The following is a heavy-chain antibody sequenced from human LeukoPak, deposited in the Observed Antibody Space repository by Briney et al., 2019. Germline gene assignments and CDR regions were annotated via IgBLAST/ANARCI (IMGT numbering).Heavy chain of an antibody. CDR3: ATACSSSGCGYFDY. Sequence: PGESLKISCKGSGYSFTSYWIGWVRQMPGKGLEWMGIIYPGDYDTRYSPSFRGQVTISADKSINTAYLQWSSLKASDTAMYYCATACSSSGCGYFDYWGQGTLVTVSS. CDR1: GYSFTSYW. D-gene: IGHD6-19*01. V-gene: IGHV5-51*01. J-gene: IGHJ4*02. CDR2: IYPGDYDT.